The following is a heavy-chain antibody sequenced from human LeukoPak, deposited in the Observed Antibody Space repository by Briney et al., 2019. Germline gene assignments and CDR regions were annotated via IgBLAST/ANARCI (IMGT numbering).Heavy chain of an antibody. J-gene: IGHJ2*01. V-gene: IGHV1-3*01. CDR1: GYTFTSYA. CDR2: INAGNGNT. D-gene: IGHD3-22*01. CDR3: ARIYYDSSGYIGSWYFDL. Sequence: GASVKVSCKASGYTFTSYAMHWVRQAPGQGLEWMGWINAGNGNTKYSQKFQGRVTITRDTSASTAYMELSSLRSEDTAVYYCARIYYDSSGYIGSWYFDLWGRGTLVTVSS.